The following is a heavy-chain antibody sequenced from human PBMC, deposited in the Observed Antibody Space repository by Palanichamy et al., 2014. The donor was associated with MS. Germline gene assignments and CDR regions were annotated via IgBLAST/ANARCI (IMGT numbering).Heavy chain of an antibody. D-gene: IGHD3-22*01. J-gene: IGHJ4*02. CDR3: AREGHSSGYAGDFES. CDR2: VSLDGTGQ. Sequence: HLVESGGGVVQPGGSLRLSCVASGSTLSGHILHWVRQAPGKRLDWVAVVSLDGTGQTYAASVKGRFAISRDDSKNTVFLQMDSLKVEDTAMYYCAREGHSSGYAGDFESWGQGTLVTVSS. V-gene: IGHV3-30*09. CDR1: GSTLSGHI.